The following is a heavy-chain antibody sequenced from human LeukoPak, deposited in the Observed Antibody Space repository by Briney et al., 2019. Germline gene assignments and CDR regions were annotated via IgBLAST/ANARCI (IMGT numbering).Heavy chain of an antibody. CDR1: GFTFSSYA. CDR3: AKGTAAAGDLLSDY. Sequence: GGSLRLSCAASGFTFSSYAMSWARLAPGKGLEWVSIISGSGVSTYYADSVKGRFTISRDNSKNTLYLQMNSLRAEDTAVYYCAKGTAAAGDLLSDYWGQGTLVTVSS. V-gene: IGHV3-23*01. J-gene: IGHJ4*02. CDR2: ISGSGVST. D-gene: IGHD6-13*01.